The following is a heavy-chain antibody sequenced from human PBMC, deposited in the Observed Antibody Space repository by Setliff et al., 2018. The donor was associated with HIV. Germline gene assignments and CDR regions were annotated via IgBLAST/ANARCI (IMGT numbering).Heavy chain of an antibody. CDR1: GFTFSSYS. D-gene: IGHD1-26*01. V-gene: IGHV3-21*01. CDR2: ISSNSSYI. J-gene: IGHJ4*02. Sequence: GGSLRLSCAASGFTFSSYSMNWVRQAPGKGLEWVSSISSNSSYIYYADSVKGRFTISRDNAKNSLYLQMNSLRAEDTAVYHCARGKPHLRRSGSYWIVDYWGQGTLVTVSS. CDR3: ARGKPHLRRSGSYWIVDY.